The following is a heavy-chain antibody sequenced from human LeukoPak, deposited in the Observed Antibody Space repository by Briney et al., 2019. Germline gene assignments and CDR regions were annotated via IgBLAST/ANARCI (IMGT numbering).Heavy chain of an antibody. V-gene: IGHV1-8*02. D-gene: IGHD6-13*01. CDR1: GYTFTNYD. Sequence: GASVKVSCKASGYTFTNYDINWVRQTSRQGLEWMGWLNPNNGKRGYAQKFQGRVTITRDTSTSTAYIELSSLRSEDTAVYYCARGNIASTGLSWFDPWGQGTLVTVSS. CDR3: ARGNIASTGLSWFDP. CDR2: LNPNNGKR. J-gene: IGHJ5*02.